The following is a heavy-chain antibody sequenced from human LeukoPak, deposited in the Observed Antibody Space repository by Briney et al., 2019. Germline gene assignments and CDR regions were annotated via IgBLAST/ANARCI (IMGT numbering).Heavy chain of an antibody. CDR2: IYWNDDK. CDR1: GFLLSTSGVG. Sequence: SGPTLVNPTQTLTLTCTFSGFLLSTSGVGVGWIRQPPGKALEWLALIYWNDDKLYSPSLKSRLTITKDTSKNQVVLTMTTMDPVDTAPYYCAHSSPIAARPYYFDYWGQGTLVTVSS. CDR3: AHSSPIAARPYYFDY. J-gene: IGHJ4*02. V-gene: IGHV2-5*01. D-gene: IGHD6-6*01.